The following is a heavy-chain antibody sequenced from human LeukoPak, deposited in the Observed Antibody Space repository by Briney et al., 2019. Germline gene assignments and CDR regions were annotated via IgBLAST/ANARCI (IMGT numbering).Heavy chain of an antibody. CDR1: GYSFSSYW. V-gene: IGHV5-51*01. D-gene: IGHD2-2*01. CDR3: ARLKYQLIGDYYGMDV. J-gene: IGHJ6*02. CDR2: IYPGDSDT. Sequence: GESLKISRKGSGYSFSSYWIGWVRQMPGKGLEWMGIIYPGDSDTRYSPSFQGQVAISADKSISTAYLQWSSLKASDTAMYYCARLKYQLIGDYYGMDVWGQGTTVTVSS.